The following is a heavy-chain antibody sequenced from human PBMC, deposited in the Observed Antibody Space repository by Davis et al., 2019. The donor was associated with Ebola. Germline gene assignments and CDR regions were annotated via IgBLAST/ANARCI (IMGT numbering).Heavy chain of an antibody. CDR3: ARGWSYSSSWYTFDY. CDR1: GGTFSSYA. Sequence: SVTVSCKASGGTFSSYAISWVRQAPGQGLEWMGRIIPIFGTANYAQKFQGRVTITADKSTSTAYMELSSLRSEDTAVYYCARGWSYSSSWYTFDYWGQGTLVTVSS. CDR2: IIPIFGTA. V-gene: IGHV1-69*06. J-gene: IGHJ4*02. D-gene: IGHD6-13*01.